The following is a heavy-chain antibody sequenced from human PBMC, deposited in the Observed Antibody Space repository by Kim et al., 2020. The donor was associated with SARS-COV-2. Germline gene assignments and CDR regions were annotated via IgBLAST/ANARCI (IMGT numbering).Heavy chain of an antibody. Sequence: SVMVSCKAPGGTFNNYGITWVRQAPGQGLEWMGRIIPFADKTDYAQKFQGRVTIIADKPTSTAYMELSSLRSEDTAVYYCARSVAYTYGYYYYMDVWGK. CDR1: GGTFNNYG. V-gene: IGHV1-69*04. D-gene: IGHD2-8*01. CDR3: ARSVAYTYGYYYYMDV. CDR2: IIPFADKT. J-gene: IGHJ6*03.